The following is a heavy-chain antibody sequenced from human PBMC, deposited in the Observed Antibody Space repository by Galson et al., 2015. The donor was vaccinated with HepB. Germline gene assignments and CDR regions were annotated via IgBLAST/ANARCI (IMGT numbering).Heavy chain of an antibody. J-gene: IGHJ4*02. CDR2: INTNTGNP. Sequence: SVKVSCKASGYTFSTYGMNWVRQAPGQGLEWMGWINTNTGNPTYAQGFTGRFIFSLDTPVSTAYLQISSLKAEDTAVYFCARQYSGGPDYWGQGTLVTVSS. D-gene: IGHD6-19*01. CDR1: GYTFSTYG. CDR3: ARQYSGGPDY. V-gene: IGHV7-4-1*02.